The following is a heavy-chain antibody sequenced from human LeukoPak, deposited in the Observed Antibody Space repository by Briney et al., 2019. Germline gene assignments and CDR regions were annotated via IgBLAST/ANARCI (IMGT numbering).Heavy chain of an antibody. D-gene: IGHD6-13*01. V-gene: IGHV1-69*13. CDR2: IIPIFGTA. Sequence: GASVKVSCKASGGTFSSYAISWVRQAPGQGLEWMGGIIPIFGTANYAQTFQGRVTITADESTSTAYMELSSLRSEDTAVYYCAREGSWHAFDIWGQGTMVTVSS. CDR1: GGTFSSYA. J-gene: IGHJ3*02. CDR3: AREGSWHAFDI.